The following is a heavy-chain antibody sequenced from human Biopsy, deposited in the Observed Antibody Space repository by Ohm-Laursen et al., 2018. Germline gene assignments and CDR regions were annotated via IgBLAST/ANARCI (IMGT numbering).Heavy chain of an antibody. CDR2: ISHTGYT. Sequence: GTLSLTCTVSGGSFTGHYWTWIWQPPGKGLEWIGHISHTGYTSYKSSLKSRVTFSLDTSRKHFSLRLTSLAAADTAVYYCARGSNEYGGLYFPHWGQGTLVTVSS. V-gene: IGHV4-59*11. CDR3: ARGSNEYGGLYFPH. J-gene: IGHJ1*01. D-gene: IGHD4-23*01. CDR1: GGSFTGHY.